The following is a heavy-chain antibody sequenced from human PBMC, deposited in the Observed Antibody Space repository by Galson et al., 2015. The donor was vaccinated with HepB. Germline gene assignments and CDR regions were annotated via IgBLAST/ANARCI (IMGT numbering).Heavy chain of an antibody. J-gene: IGHJ4*02. V-gene: IGHV3-23*01. CDR3: AKYRYILRIQLWSQADY. CDR1: GFTFSSYA. D-gene: IGHD5-18*01. CDR2: ISGSGGST. Sequence: SLRLSCAASGFTFSSYAMSWVRQAPGKGLEWVSAISGSGGSTYYADSVKGRFTISRDNSKNTLYLQMNSLRAEDTAVYYCAKYRYILRIQLWSQADYWGQGTLVTVSS.